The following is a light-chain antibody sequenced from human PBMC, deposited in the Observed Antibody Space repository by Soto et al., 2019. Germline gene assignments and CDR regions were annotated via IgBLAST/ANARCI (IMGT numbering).Light chain of an antibody. CDR1: SSDVGGYNY. Sequence: QSALTQPDSVSGSPGQSITISCTGTSSDVGGYNYVSWYQQHTGKAPKLMIYDVINRPSGVSNRFSGSKSGNTASLTISGLQAEDEADYYCSSYTSSSTVVFGGGTKLTVL. V-gene: IGLV2-14*01. CDR3: SSYTSSSTVV. J-gene: IGLJ2*01. CDR2: DVI.